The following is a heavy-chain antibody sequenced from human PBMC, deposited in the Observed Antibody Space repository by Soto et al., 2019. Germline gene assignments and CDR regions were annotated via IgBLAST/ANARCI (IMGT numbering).Heavy chain of an antibody. CDR1: VFSFSSFA. V-gene: IGHV3-48*03. CDR3: AREGIAGHRGQYGMDV. J-gene: IGHJ6*02. CDR2: ISSSGSTI. D-gene: IGHD6-13*01. Sequence: GGSLRLSCAASVFSFSSFAMNWVRQSPGKGLEWVSYISSSGSTIYYADSVKGRFTISRDNAKNSLYLQMNSLRAEDTSVYYCAREGIAGHRGQYGMDVWGQGTTVTVSS.